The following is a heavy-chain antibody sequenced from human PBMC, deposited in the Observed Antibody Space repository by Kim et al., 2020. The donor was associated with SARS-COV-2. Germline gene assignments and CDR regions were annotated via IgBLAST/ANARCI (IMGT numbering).Heavy chain of an antibody. D-gene: IGHD3-10*01. J-gene: IGHJ5*02. CDR2: ISSSGSTI. CDR1: GFTFSDYY. V-gene: IGHV3-11*01. Sequence: GGSLRLSCAASGFTFSDYYMSWIRQAPGKGLEWVSYISSSGSTIYYADSVKGRFTISRDNAKNSLYLQMNSLRAEDTAVYYCARRGHFQSELLWFGELLDLSGGWFDPWGQGTLVTVSS. CDR3: ARRGHFQSELLWFGELLDLSGGWFDP.